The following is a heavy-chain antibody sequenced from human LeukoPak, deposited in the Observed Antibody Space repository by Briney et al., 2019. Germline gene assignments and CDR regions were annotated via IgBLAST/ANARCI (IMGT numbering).Heavy chain of an antibody. V-gene: IGHV1-69*13. CDR1: GGTLISYA. CDR3: ASIRGGAADY. CDR2: IIPIFGTA. Sequence: SVKVSCKASGGTLISYAISWVRQAPGQGLEWMGGIIPIFGTANYAQKFQGRVTITADESTSTAYMELSSLRSEDTAVYYCASIRGGAADYWGQGTLVTVSS. J-gene: IGHJ4*02. D-gene: IGHD3-16*01.